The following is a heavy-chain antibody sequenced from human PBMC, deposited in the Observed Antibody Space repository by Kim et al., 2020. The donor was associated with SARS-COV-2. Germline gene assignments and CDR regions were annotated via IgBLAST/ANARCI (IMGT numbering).Heavy chain of an antibody. J-gene: IGHJ6*02. CDR1: GFTFSSYA. D-gene: IGHD1-1*01. Sequence: GGSLRLSCAASGFTFSSYAMSWVRQAPGKGLEWVSAISGSGGSTYYADSVKGRFTISRDNSKNTLYLQMNSLRAEDTAVYYCGKDPSGTPDYYYGMDVWGQGTTVTVSS. V-gene: IGHV3-23*01. CDR2: ISGSGGST. CDR3: GKDPSGTPDYYYGMDV.